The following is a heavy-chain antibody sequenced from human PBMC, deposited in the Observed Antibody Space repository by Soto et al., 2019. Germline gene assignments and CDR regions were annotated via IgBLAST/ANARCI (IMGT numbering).Heavy chain of an antibody. J-gene: IGHJ5*02. CDR2: INPNSGGT. CDR1: GYTFTGYY. V-gene: IGHV1-2*02. CDR3: ARSGSYYNWFDP. Sequence: ASVKVPCKASGYTFTGYYMHWVRQAPGQGLEWMGWINPNSGGTNYAQKFQGRVTMTRDTSISPAYMELSRLRSDDTAVYYCARSGSYYNWFDPWGQGTLVTVSS. D-gene: IGHD1-26*01.